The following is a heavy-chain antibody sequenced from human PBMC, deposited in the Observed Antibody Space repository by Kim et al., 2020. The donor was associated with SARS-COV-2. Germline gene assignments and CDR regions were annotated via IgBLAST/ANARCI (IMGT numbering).Heavy chain of an antibody. V-gene: IGHV4-34*01. J-gene: IGHJ6*02. Sequence: LKSRVTISVDTSKNQFSLKLSSVTAADTAVYYCARLRGVVVPAANYGMDVWGQGTTVTVSS. D-gene: IGHD2-2*01. CDR3: ARLRGVVVPAANYGMDV.